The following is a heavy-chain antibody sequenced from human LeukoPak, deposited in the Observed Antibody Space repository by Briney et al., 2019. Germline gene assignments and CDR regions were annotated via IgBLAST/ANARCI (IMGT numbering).Heavy chain of an antibody. CDR2: ISGSGGST. Sequence: RGSLRLSCAASGFTFSSYAMSWVRQAPGKGLEWVSAISGSGGSTYYADSVKGRFTISRDNSKNTLYLQMNSLRAEDTAVYYCAKSLVGRGTLHTDYWGQGTLVTVSS. D-gene: IGHD1-26*01. J-gene: IGHJ4*02. CDR3: AKSLVGRGTLHTDY. CDR1: GFTFSSYA. V-gene: IGHV3-23*01.